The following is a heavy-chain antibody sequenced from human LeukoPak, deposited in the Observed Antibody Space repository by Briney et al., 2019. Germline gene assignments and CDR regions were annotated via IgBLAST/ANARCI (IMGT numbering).Heavy chain of an antibody. CDR1: GFTFSSYS. J-gene: IGHJ4*02. CDR2: ISGRSNYI. D-gene: IGHD3-22*01. Sequence: GGSLRLSCAASGFTFSSYSMNWVRQAPGKGLEWVSFISGRSNYIYYADSVRGRFTISRDNAKNSLYLQMNSLRAEDTAVYYCAKDARIVMKVVVRGARPYYFDYWGQGTLVTVSS. V-gene: IGHV3-21*04. CDR3: AKDARIVMKVVVRGARPYYFDY.